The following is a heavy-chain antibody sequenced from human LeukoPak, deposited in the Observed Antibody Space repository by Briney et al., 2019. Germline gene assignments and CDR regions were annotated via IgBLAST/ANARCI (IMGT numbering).Heavy chain of an antibody. CDR3: AKTQGYFDL. V-gene: IGHV3-23*01. CDR1: GFTFSNYG. CDR2: ISGSGGTT. J-gene: IGHJ4*02. Sequence: GGSLRLSCAASGFTFSNYGMSWVRQAPGKGLEWVSGISGSGGTTYDADSVKGRFTASRDNSKNILYLQMNSLRAEDTAVYFCAKTQGYFDLWGQGTLVTVSS.